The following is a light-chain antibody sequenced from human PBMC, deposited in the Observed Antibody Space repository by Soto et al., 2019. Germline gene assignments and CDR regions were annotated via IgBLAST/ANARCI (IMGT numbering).Light chain of an antibody. V-gene: IGKV3-11*01. CDR1: QSVSSR. J-gene: IGKJ4*01. CDR3: QQXSNWPPLT. Sequence: IVMTQSPGTLSVSPGEGATLSCRASQSVSSRLAWYQQKPGQAPRLLMYGAFTRASGIPATFSGSGSGTDFTLTISSLEPEDFAVYYCQQXSNWPPLTFGGGTKGDIK. CDR2: GAF.